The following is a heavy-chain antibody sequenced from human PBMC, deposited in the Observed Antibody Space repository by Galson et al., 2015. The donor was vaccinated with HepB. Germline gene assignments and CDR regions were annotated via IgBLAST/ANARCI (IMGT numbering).Heavy chain of an antibody. CDR2: IYPGDSDT. V-gene: IGHV5-51*01. Sequence: QSGAEVKKPGESLKVSCKGSGYSFNTYWIGWVRQMPGKGLEWMGIIYPGDSDTRYSPSFQGQVTISADKSISTAYLQWSSLKASDTAMYYCARRGYYDSYGYDYGYWGQGTLVTVSS. CDR3: ARRGYYDSYGYDYGY. J-gene: IGHJ4*02. CDR1: GYSFNTYW. D-gene: IGHD3-22*01.